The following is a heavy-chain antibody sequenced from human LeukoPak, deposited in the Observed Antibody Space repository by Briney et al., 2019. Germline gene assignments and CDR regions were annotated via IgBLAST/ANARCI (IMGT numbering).Heavy chain of an antibody. J-gene: IGHJ4*02. Sequence: SETLSLTCTVSGGSISSSDYYWGWIRQPPGKGLEWIGSIHYRGSTYYHPSLKSRVTISVDTSKNQFSLKLSSVTAADTAVYYCARHRGRIYFDYWGRGTLVTVSS. CDR2: IHYRGST. CDR3: ARHRGRIYFDY. V-gene: IGHV4-39*01. CDR1: GGSISSSDYY. D-gene: IGHD2/OR15-2a*01.